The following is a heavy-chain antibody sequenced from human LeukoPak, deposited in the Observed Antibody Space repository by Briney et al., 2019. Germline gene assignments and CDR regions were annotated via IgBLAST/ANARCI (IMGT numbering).Heavy chain of an antibody. CDR1: GGPISSYY. J-gene: IGHJ4*02. V-gene: IGHV4-59*12. Sequence: SETLSLTCTVSGGPISSYYWSWIRQPPGKGLEWIGYIYYSGSTHYNPSLKSRLTMSVDTSKNQFSLKLSSVTAADTAVYYCARLYSISWFYFDSWGQGTLVTVSS. CDR2: IYYSGST. CDR3: ARLYSISWFYFDS. D-gene: IGHD6-13*01.